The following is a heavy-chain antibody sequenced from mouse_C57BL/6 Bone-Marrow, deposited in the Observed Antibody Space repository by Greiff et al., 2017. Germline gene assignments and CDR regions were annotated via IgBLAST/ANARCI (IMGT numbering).Heavy chain of an antibody. CDR3: ARGGYYVTWFAY. V-gene: IGHV1-52*01. D-gene: IGHD2-3*01. J-gene: IGHJ3*01. Sequence: QVQLKQPGAELVRPGSSVKLSCKASGYTFTSYWMHWVKQRPIQGLEWIGNIDPSDSETHYNQKFKDKATLTVAKSSSTAYMQLSSLTSEDSAVYYCARGGYYVTWFAYWGQGTLVTVSA. CDR2: IDPSDSET. CDR1: GYTFTSYW.